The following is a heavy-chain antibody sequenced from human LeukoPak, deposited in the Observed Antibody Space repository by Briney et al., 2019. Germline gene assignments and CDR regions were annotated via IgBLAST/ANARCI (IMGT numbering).Heavy chain of an antibody. V-gene: IGHV3-23*01. Sequence: GGSLRLSCAASGFTFSSYAMSWVRQAPGKGLEWVSAISGSGGSTYYADSVRGRFTISRDNPKNTLYLQMNSLRAEDTAVYYCAKVSDFWREYYYMDVWGKGTTVTVSS. CDR3: AKVSDFWREYYYMDV. D-gene: IGHD3-3*01. CDR1: GFTFSSYA. J-gene: IGHJ6*03. CDR2: ISGSGGST.